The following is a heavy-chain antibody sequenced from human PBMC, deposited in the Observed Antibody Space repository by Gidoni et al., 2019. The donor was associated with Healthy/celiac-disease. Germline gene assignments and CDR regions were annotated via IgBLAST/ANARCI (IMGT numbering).Heavy chain of an antibody. J-gene: IGHJ4*02. CDR3: AIHGYSGSYFGY. CDR1: GGSISSSSYY. Sequence: QLQLQESGPGLVKPSETLSLTCTVSGGSISSSSYYWGWIRQPPGKGLEWIGSIYYSGSTYYNPSLKSRVTISVDTSKNQFSLKLSSVTAADTAVYYCAIHGYSGSYFGYWGQGTLVTVSS. CDR2: IYYSGST. D-gene: IGHD1-26*01. V-gene: IGHV4-39*07.